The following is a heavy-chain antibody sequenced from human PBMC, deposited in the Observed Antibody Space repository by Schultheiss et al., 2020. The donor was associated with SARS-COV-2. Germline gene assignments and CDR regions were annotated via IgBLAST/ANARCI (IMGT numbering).Heavy chain of an antibody. D-gene: IGHD3-22*01. J-gene: IGHJ6*02. CDR2: IYYSGST. CDR3: ARDLANRSGYYDGMDV. V-gene: IGHV4-39*07. Sequence: SQTLSLTCTVSGGSISSSSYYWGWIRQPPGKGLEWIGSIYYSGSTYYNPSLKSRVTISVDTSKNQFSLKLSSVTAADTAVYYCARDLANRSGYYDGMDVWGQGTTVTVSS. CDR1: GGSISSSSYY.